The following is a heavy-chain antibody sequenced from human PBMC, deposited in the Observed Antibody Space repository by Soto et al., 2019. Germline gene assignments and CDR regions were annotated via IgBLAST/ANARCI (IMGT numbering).Heavy chain of an antibody. D-gene: IGHD2-2*01. CDR1: GYTFTGYY. CDR3: ARGVVVPAQSGWDYYYYMDV. CDR2: INPNSGGT. J-gene: IGHJ6*03. Sequence: ASVKVSCKASGYTFTGYYMHWVRQAPGQGLEWMGWINPNSGGTNYAQKFQGWVTMTRDTSISTAYMELSRLRSDDTAVYYCARGVVVPAQSGWDYYYYMDVWGKGTTVTVS. V-gene: IGHV1-2*04.